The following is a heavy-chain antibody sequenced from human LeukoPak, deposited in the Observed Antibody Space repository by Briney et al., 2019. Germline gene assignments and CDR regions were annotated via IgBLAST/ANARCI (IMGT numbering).Heavy chain of an antibody. V-gene: IGHV4-34*01. CDR2: INHSGST. J-gene: IGHJ3*02. CDR1: GGSFNGYY. Sequence: PSETLSLTCAVYGGSFNGYYWSWIRQPPGKGLERIGEINHSGSTNYNPSLKSRVTISVDTSKNQFSLKLSSVTAADTAVYYCARVGDYYDSSGKHAFDIWGQGTMVTVSS. CDR3: ARVGDYYDSSGKHAFDI. D-gene: IGHD3-22*01.